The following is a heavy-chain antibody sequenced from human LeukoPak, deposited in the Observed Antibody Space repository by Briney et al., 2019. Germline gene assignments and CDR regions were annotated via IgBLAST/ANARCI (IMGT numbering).Heavy chain of an antibody. J-gene: IGHJ5*02. CDR2: IKEDGSDK. CDR3: ARDRTGYSYGNWFDP. D-gene: IGHD5-18*01. Sequence: GGSLRLSCAVSGFTFSDYRMTWVRQAPGRGLEWVANIKEDGSDKQYVDSVQGRFTISRDNSKNTLYLQMDSLRAEDTAVYYCARDRTGYSYGNWFDPWGQGTLVTVSS. CDR1: GFTFSDYR. V-gene: IGHV3-7*01.